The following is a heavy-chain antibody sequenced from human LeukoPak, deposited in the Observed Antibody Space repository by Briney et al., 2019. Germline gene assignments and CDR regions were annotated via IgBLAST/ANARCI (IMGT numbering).Heavy chain of an antibody. CDR3: ARRYCSSTSCYSRHPFDY. CDR2: INHSGST. CDR1: GGSFSGYY. V-gene: IGHV4-34*01. J-gene: IGHJ4*02. D-gene: IGHD2-2*02. Sequence: SETLSLTCAVYGGSFSGYYWSWIRQPPGKGLEWIGEINHSGSTNYNPSPKSRVTISVDTSKNQFSLKLSSVTAADTAVYYCARRYCSSTSCYSRHPFDYWGQGTLVTVSS.